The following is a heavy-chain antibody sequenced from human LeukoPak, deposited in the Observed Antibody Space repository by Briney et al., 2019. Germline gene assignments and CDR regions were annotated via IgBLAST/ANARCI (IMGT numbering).Heavy chain of an antibody. CDR1: GYTFTGYH. CDR3: AQLEPGGYFDY. V-gene: IGHV1-2*02. Sequence: ASVKVSCKVFGYTFTGYHIHWVRQAPGQGLEWLGWINPNSGGTNSAPKFQGRVTMTRDTSISTTYMELSRLTSDDTAVYYCAQLEPGGYFDYWGQGTLVTVSS. J-gene: IGHJ4*02. CDR2: INPNSGGT. D-gene: IGHD1-1*01.